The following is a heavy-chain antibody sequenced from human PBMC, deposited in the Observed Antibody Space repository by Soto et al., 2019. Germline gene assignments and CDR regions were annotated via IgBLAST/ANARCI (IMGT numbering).Heavy chain of an antibody. CDR2: TYYRSKWYN. D-gene: IGHD2-8*01. CDR3: ARSFKWALDH. CDR1: GDSVSTNSVG. V-gene: IGHV6-1*01. J-gene: IGHJ4*02. Sequence: QVQLQQSGPGLVKPSQTLSLTCVISGDSVSTNSVGWHWIRQSPSRGLEWLGRTYYRSKWYNDSAVSVKSRITINPDTSRNQFSLQLNSVTAEDTAVYYCARSFKWALDHWGQGTLVTVSS.